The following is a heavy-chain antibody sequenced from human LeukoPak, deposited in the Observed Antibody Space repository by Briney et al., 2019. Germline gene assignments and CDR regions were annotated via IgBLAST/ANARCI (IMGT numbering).Heavy chain of an antibody. Sequence: GGSLRLSCVASGFTFSSYAMSWVRQAPGKGLEWVATIDSGGGSTHYADSVKGRFTISRDSSKNTLYLQMNSLRAEDTAVYYCARDVGPIHFDYWGQGTLATVSS. J-gene: IGHJ4*02. CDR1: GFTFSSYA. CDR2: IDSGGGST. V-gene: IGHV3-23*01. CDR3: ARDVGPIHFDY. D-gene: IGHD1-26*01.